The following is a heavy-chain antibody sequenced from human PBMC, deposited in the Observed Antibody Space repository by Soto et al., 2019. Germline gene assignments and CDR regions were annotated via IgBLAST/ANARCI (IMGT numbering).Heavy chain of an antibody. V-gene: IGHV1-18*01. D-gene: IGHD2-15*01. CDR3: ARDHRYCSGGSCYVVDY. CDR2: ISANNGNT. CDR1: GYNFNSYG. Sequence: QVQLVQSGAEVKKPGASVKVSCKASGYNFNSYGISRVRQAPGQGLEWMGWISANNGNTKYAQKVQGRVTMTTDTSTSIAYMELRSLRSDDTAVYYCARDHRYCSGGSCYVVDYWGQGTLVTVSS. J-gene: IGHJ4*02.